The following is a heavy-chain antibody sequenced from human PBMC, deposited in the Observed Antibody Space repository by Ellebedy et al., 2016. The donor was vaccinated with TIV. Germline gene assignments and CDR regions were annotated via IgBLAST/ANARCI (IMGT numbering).Heavy chain of an antibody. CDR2: IYRTGST. D-gene: IGHD3-10*01. V-gene: IGHV4-4*02. CDR3: ASLPDYRVGFVDAPMVWGH. Sequence: SETLSLTCAVSGDSISRSNWWSWVRQSPGKGLEWIGEIYRTGSTNYNPSLKSRVTISVDKSKNQFSLKLTSVTAADTAIYYCASLPDYRVGFVDAPMVWGHWGQGTLVTVSS. J-gene: IGHJ4*02. CDR1: GDSISRSNW.